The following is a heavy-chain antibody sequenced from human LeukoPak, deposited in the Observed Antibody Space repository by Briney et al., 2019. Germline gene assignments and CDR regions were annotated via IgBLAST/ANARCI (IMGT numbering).Heavy chain of an antibody. CDR2: ISGSGGST. CDR1: GFTFSSYA. CDR3: ARDSAGNDY. V-gene: IGHV3-23*01. D-gene: IGHD6-13*01. Sequence: GGSLRLSCAASGFTFSSYAMSWVRQAPGKGLEWVSAISGSGGSTYYVDSVKGRFTISRDNAKNSLYLQMNSLRAEDTAMYYCARDSAGNDYWGQGTLVTVSS. J-gene: IGHJ4*02.